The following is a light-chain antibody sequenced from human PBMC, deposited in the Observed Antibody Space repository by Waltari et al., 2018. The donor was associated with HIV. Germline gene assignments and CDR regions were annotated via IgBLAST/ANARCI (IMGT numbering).Light chain of an antibody. Sequence: QSALTQPASVSGSPGQSITISCTGTSSAVGGYTYVSWYQQHPGKAPELMMYEVNNRPSGVSNRFSGSKSGNTASLTISGLQAEDEADYYCISYTGFTTPYVFGTGTKVTVL. CDR1: SSAVGGYTY. V-gene: IGLV2-14*01. CDR2: EVN. CDR3: ISYTGFTTPYV. J-gene: IGLJ1*01.